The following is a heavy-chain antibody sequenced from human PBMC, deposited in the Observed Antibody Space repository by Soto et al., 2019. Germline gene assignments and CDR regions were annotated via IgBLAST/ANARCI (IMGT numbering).Heavy chain of an antibody. J-gene: IGHJ4*02. V-gene: IGHV4-4*02. CDR3: AREPNYGGNAGYFDY. D-gene: IGHD4-17*01. Sequence: QVQLQESGPGLVKPSGTLSLTCSVSGDSISSGNWWTWVRQPPGKGLEWIGEIYHSGTTNYSPSLKSRVTXSXXXSXXQFSLKLTSVTAADTAVYYCAREPNYGGNAGYFDYWGQGTLVTVSP. CDR2: IYHSGTT. CDR1: GDSISSGNW.